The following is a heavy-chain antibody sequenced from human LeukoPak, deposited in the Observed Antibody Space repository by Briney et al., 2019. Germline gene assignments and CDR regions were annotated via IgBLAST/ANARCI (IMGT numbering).Heavy chain of an antibody. CDR1: GYNFTSYY. J-gene: IGHJ4*02. D-gene: IGHD2-8*01. CDR2: SNPSGGST. CDR3: ARTRCTNGVCYYFDY. V-gene: IGHV1-46*01. Sequence: ASVKVSCKASGYNFTSYYMHWVRQAPGQGLEWMGISNPSGGSTSYAQKFQGRVTMTRDMSTSTVYMELSSLRSEDTAVYYCARTRCTNGVCYYFDYWGQGTLVTVSS.